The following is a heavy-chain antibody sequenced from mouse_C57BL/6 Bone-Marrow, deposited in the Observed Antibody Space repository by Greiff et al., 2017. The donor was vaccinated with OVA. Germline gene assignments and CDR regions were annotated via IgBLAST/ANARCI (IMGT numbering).Heavy chain of an antibody. V-gene: IGHV5-16*01. CDR2: INYDGSST. J-gene: IGHJ2*01. D-gene: IGHD2-4*01. CDR1: GFTFSDYY. CDR3: ARALYYDYPYYFDY. Sequence: EVMLVESEGGLVQPGSSMKLSCTASGFTFSDYYMAWVRQVPEKGLEWVANINYDGSSTYYLDSLKSRFIISRDNAKNVLYLQMSSLKSEDTATYCCARALYYDYPYYFDYWGQGTTLTVSS.